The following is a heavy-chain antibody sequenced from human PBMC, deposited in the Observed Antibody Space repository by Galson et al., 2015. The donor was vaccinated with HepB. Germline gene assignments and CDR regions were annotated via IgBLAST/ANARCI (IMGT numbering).Heavy chain of an antibody. CDR1: GFTFDNYA. CDR2: ISWNSNTM. Sequence: SLRLSCAASGFTFDNYAMHWVRQAPEKGLEWVSGISWNSNTMAYADSVKGRFTISRDNGKNSLYLQMNSLRAEDSALYYCAKDRYGTYYYYIDVWGKGTTDTFCS. V-gene: IGHV3-9*01. CDR3: AKDRYGTYYYYIDV. D-gene: IGHD2-8*01. J-gene: IGHJ6*03.